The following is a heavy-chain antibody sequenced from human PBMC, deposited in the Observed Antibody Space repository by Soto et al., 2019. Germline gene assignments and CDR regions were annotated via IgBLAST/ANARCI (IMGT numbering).Heavy chain of an antibody. CDR1: GYGFTTYG. D-gene: IGHD1-1*01. CDR2: ISAHNGNT. V-gene: IGHV1-18*01. Sequence: QVHLVQSGAEVKKPGASVKVSCKGSGYGFTTYGITWVRQAPGQGLEWMAWISAHNGNTNYAQKLQGRVTVTRDTSTSPAYMELRSLRSDDTAVYYWARGRYGDYWGQGALVTVSS. J-gene: IGHJ4*02. CDR3: ARGRYGDY.